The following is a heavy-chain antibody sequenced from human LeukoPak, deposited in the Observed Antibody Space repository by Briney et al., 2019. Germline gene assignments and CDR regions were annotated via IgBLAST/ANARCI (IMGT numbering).Heavy chain of an antibody. V-gene: IGHV4-39*01. D-gene: IGHD6-19*01. Sequence: PSETLSLTCTVSGGSTSSSSYYWGWIRQPPGKGLEWIGSIYYSGSTYYNPSLKSRVTISVDTSKNQFSLKLSSVTAADTAVYYCARVSAVAGYYFDYWGQGTLVTVSS. J-gene: IGHJ4*02. CDR2: IYYSGST. CDR1: GGSTSSSSYY. CDR3: ARVSAVAGYYFDY.